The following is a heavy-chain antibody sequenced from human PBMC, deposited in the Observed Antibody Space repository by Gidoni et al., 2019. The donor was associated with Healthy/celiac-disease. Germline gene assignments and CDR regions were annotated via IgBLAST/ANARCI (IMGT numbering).Heavy chain of an antibody. V-gene: IGHV3-23*01. CDR1: GFTFSSYA. J-gene: IGHJ4*02. CDR2: ISDSGGTT. Sequence: EVQLLESGGGLVQPGGSLRLSCAASGFTFSSYAMSWVRQAPGKGLEWVSRISDSGGTTYYADSVKGRFTISRDNSKNTLYLQMNSLRAEDTAIYYCARALYGDPVDYWGQGTLVTVSS. D-gene: IGHD4-17*01. CDR3: ARALYGDPVDY.